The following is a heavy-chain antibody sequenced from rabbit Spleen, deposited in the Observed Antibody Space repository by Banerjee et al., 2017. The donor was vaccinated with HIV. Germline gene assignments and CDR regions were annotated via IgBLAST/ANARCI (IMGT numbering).Heavy chain of an antibody. CDR3: ARLGHADYPYAHGLKL. V-gene: IGHV1S40*01. J-gene: IGHJ4*01. CDR1: GFSFSSSNW. Sequence: QSLEESGGDLVKPGASLTLTCTASGFSFSSSNWICWVRQAPGKGLEWIACIYVGSSGTTYYANWAKGRFTISKTSSTTVTLQMTSLTAADTATYFCARLGHADYPYAHGLKLWGPGTLVTVS. D-gene: IGHD6-1*01. CDR2: IYVGSSGTT.